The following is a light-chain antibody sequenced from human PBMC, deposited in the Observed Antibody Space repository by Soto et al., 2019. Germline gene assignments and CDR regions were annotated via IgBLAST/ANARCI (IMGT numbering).Light chain of an antibody. Sequence: EIVLTQSPGTLSLSPGERATLSCRASQSVSSSYLAWYQQKSGQAPRLLIYGASSRATGIPDRFSGSGSGADFTLTISRLEPEDFALYYCQQSGSSYTFGQGTKLEIK. CDR3: QQSGSSYT. J-gene: IGKJ2*01. CDR1: QSVSSSY. CDR2: GAS. V-gene: IGKV3-20*01.